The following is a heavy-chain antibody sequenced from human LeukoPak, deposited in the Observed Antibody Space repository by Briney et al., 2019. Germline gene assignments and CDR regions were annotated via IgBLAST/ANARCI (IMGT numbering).Heavy chain of an antibody. D-gene: IGHD2-8*01. CDR1: GYTFTSYG. J-gene: IGHJ4*02. CDR3: TTTLGYCTNGVCYKFDY. CDR2: IKSKTDGGTT. Sequence: SCKASGYTFTSYGISWVRQAPGKGLEWVGRIKSKTDGGTTDYAAPVKGRFTISRDDSKNTLYLQMNSLKTEDTAVYYCTTTLGYCTNGVCYKFDYWGQGTLVTVSS. V-gene: IGHV3-15*01.